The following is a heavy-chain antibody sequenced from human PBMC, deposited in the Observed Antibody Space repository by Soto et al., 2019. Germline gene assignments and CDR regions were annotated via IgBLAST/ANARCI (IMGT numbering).Heavy chain of an antibody. J-gene: IGHJ6*02. CDR2: ISAYNGNT. CDR1: GYTFTSYG. Sequence: ASVKVSCKASGYTFTSYGISWVRQAPGQGLEWMGWISAYNGNTNYAQKLQGRVTMTTDTSTSTAYMELRRLRSDDTAVYYCARAGGVVVAETDYYYYGMDVWGQGTTVTVSS. D-gene: IGHD2-15*01. V-gene: IGHV1-18*04. CDR3: ARAGGVVVAETDYYYYGMDV.